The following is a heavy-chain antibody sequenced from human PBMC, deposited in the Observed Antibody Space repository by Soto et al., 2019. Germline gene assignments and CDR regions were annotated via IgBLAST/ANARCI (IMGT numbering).Heavy chain of an antibody. CDR1: GYTFTNFG. V-gene: IGHV1-18*01. D-gene: IGHD3-10*01. J-gene: IGHJ4*02. Sequence: ASVKVSCKTSGYTFTNFGISWVRQAPGQGLEWMGWVTTDKGKTTYAQKLQGRVTITADKSTSTAYMELSSLRSEDTAVYYCARTSGNYYNSPRYYFDYWGQGTQVTVSS. CDR3: ARTSGNYYNSPRYYFDY. CDR2: VTTDKGKT.